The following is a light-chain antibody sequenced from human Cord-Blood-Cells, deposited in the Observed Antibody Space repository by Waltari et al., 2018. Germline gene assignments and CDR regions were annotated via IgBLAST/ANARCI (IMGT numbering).Light chain of an antibody. CDR3: AAWDDSLNGVV. CDR2: SNN. J-gene: IGLJ2*01. Sequence: QSVLTQPPSASGTPGQRVTISCSGSSSNIGSNTVNWYQQLPGTAPKLLIYSNNQRPSGVPARFSVSTSGTSASLAISGLESEDEAEYYCAAWDDSLNGVVFGGGTKLTVL. V-gene: IGLV1-44*01. CDR1: SSNIGSNT.